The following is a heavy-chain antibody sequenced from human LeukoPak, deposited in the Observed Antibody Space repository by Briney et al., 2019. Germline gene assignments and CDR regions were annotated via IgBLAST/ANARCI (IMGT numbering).Heavy chain of an antibody. CDR3: AKDFRYCGGGNCYGWFDP. D-gene: IGHD2-15*01. CDR2: IRNSGDST. V-gene: IGHV3-23*01. J-gene: IGHJ5*02. CDR1: GFTFSSYG. Sequence: GGSLRLSCAASGFTFSSYGMSWVRQTPGKGLEWVSAIRNSGDSTYYADSVKGRFTISRDNSKNTLYLQMNSLRAEDTAIYFCAKDFRYCGGGNCYGWFDPWGQGTLVTVSS.